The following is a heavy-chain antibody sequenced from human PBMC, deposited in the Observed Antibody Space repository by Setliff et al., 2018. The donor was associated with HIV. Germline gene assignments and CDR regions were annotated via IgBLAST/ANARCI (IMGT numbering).Heavy chain of an antibody. CDR3: AKGAGFYGVYTFDR. CDR2: IYSTGRT. V-gene: IGHV4-59*11. Sequence: PSETLSLTCTVSGPSINIHYWSWIRQSPGKAFEWIGYIYSTGRTNYNPSLQSRVTISMVASRNQFSLKVTSVTAADTAVYYCAKGAGFYGVYTFDRWGQGRQVPVSA. J-gene: IGHJ4*02. D-gene: IGHD4-17*01. CDR1: GPSINIHY.